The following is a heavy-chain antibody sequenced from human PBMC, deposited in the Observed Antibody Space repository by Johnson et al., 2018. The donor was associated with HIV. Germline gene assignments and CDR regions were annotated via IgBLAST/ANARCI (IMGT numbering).Heavy chain of an antibody. V-gene: IGHV3-20*04. CDR3: AREAIAAAYSNAFDI. CDR2: INWNGDNT. CDR1: GFTFSSYS. J-gene: IGHJ3*02. D-gene: IGHD6-13*01. Sequence: VQLVESGGGLVQPEESLRLSCAASGFTFSSYSMSWVRQVPGKGLEWVSDINWNGDNTGYTDSVKGRFTISRDNAKNSLYLQMNSLRAEDTALYYCAREAIAAAYSNAFDIWGQGTMVTVSS.